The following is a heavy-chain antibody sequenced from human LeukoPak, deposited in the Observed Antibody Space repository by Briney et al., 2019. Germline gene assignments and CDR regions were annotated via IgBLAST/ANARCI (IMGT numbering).Heavy chain of an antibody. CDR1: GFTFSSYA. V-gene: IGHV3-23*01. CDR3: ATHSGVAANYFDY. Sequence: GGSLRLSCATSGFTFSSYAISWVRQAPGKGLEWASAISGSGGSTYYADSVKGRFTISRDNSKNTLYLQMNSLRAEDTAVYYCATHSGVAANYFDYWGQGTLVTVSS. D-gene: IGHD6-13*01. CDR2: ISGSGGST. J-gene: IGHJ4*02.